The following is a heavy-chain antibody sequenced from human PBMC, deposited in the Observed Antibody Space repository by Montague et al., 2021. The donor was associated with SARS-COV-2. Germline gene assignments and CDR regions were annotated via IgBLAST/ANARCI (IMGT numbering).Heavy chain of an antibody. D-gene: IGHD3-16*01. J-gene: IGHJ5*02. CDR1: GASISSYY. Sequence: SETLSLTCTVSGASISSYYWSWIRQPPGKGLEWIAYLYDSERTSYNPSLKSRITISLDTSRNQFSLKLSSMTAADTAVYYCARARGSSGLLLGEYNWFDPWGQGTLVTVSS. CDR3: ARARGSSGLLLGEYNWFDP. CDR2: LYDSERT. V-gene: IGHV4-59*01.